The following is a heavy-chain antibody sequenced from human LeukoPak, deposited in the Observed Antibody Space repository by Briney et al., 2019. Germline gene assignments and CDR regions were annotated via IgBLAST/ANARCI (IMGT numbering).Heavy chain of an antibody. CDR3: VRDRELTY. Sequence: SETLSLTCTVSGGSISIYYWSWIRQPPGKGLEWIGYIYNSGSTNYNPSLKSRVTISVDTSKNQFSLKLTSVPAADTAVYYCVRDRELTYWGLGSLVTVSS. D-gene: IGHD1-26*01. V-gene: IGHV4-59*01. CDR2: IYNSGST. CDR1: GGSISIYY. J-gene: IGHJ4*02.